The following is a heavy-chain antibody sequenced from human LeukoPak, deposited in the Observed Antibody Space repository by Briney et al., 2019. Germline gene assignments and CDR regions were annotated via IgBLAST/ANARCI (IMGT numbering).Heavy chain of an antibody. Sequence: GSLRLSCVASGFTFSSYGMHWVRRAPGKGLEWVAVISYDGSNKYYADSVKGRFTISRDNSKNTLYLQMNSLRAEDTAVYYCAKSPGSATLIPFDYWGQGTLVTVSS. CDR3: AKSPGSATLIPFDY. D-gene: IGHD2-2*01. CDR1: GFTFSSYG. J-gene: IGHJ4*02. V-gene: IGHV3-30*18. CDR2: ISYDGSNK.